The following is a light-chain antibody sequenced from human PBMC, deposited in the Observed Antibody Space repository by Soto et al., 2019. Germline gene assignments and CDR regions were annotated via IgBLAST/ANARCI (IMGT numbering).Light chain of an antibody. CDR1: SSDVGGYNF. J-gene: IGLJ3*02. CDR3: ASYTTATTWV. CDR2: EVS. Sequence: QSALTQPASVSGSPGQSITISCTGTSSDVGGYNFVSWYQHHPGKAPKLIIYEVSRRPSGVSNRFSGSKSANTASLTISGLQAEDEANYFCASYTTATTWVFGGGTKVIVL. V-gene: IGLV2-14*01.